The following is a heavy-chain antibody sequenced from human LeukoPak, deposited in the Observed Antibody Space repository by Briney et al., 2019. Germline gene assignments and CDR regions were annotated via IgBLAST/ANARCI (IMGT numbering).Heavy chain of an antibody. Sequence: PGGSLRLSCAASGFTFSSYWMHWVRQAPGKGLVWVSRINSDGSSTSYADSVKGRFTISRDNAKNTLYLQMNSLRAEDTAVYYCAKVLAVGATRVYYFDYWGQGTLVTVSS. CDR3: AKVLAVGATRVYYFDY. CDR1: GFTFSSYW. D-gene: IGHD1-26*01. V-gene: IGHV3-74*01. J-gene: IGHJ4*02. CDR2: INSDGSST.